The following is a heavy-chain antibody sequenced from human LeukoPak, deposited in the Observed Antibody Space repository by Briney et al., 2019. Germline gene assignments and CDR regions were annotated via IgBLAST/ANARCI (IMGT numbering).Heavy chain of an antibody. Sequence: PGGSLRLSCAASGFTFSSYGMNWVRQAPGKGLEWVSSISSSSSYIYYADSVKGRFTISRDSAKNSLHLQMNSLRAEDTAVYYCARDGPGYSYGYHYYYGMDVWGQGTTVTVSS. CDR3: ARDGPGYSYGYHYYYGMDV. CDR1: GFTFSSYG. CDR2: ISSSSSYI. J-gene: IGHJ6*02. V-gene: IGHV3-21*01. D-gene: IGHD5-18*01.